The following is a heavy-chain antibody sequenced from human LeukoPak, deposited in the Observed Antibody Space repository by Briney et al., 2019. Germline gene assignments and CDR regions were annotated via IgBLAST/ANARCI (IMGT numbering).Heavy chain of an antibody. J-gene: IGHJ6*03. CDR3: ARLPYSSSYPYYMDV. CDR1: GGSISSGGYY. Sequence: PSETLSLTCTVSGGSISSGGYYWSWIRQPPGKGLEWIGYIYHSGSTYYNPSLKSRVTISVDRSKNQFSLKLSSVTAADTAVYYCARLPYSSSYPYYMDVWGKGTTVTVSS. V-gene: IGHV4-30-2*01. CDR2: IYHSGST. D-gene: IGHD6-6*01.